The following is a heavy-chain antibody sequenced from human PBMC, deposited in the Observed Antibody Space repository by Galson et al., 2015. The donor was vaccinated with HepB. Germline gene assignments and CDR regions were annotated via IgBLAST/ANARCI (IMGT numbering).Heavy chain of an antibody. Sequence: SLRLSCAASGFTFSSYWIHWVRQAPGKGLVWVSRINGDGSSTSYADSVKGQFTISRDNAKNTLYLQMNSLRAEDTAVYYCARGDYSLHYFQRWGQGTLVTVSS. CDR1: GFTFSSYW. J-gene: IGHJ1*01. CDR2: INGDGSST. CDR3: ARGDYSLHYFQR. D-gene: IGHD3-10*01. V-gene: IGHV3-74*01.